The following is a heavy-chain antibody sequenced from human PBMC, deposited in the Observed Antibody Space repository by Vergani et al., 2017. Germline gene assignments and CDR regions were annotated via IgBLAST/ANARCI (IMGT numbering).Heavy chain of an antibody. CDR2: ISYDGSNK. J-gene: IGHJ3*01. Sequence: QVQLVESGGGVVQPGRSLRLSCAASGFTFSSYGMHWVRQAPGKGLEWVAVISYDGSNKYYADSVKGRFTISRDSAKNSLYLQMDSLRAEDTAVYYCAREYSSTSGRAFDFWGQGTKVTVSS. CDR1: GFTFSSYG. CDR3: AREYSSTSGRAFDF. D-gene: IGHD2-2*01. V-gene: IGHV3-30*03.